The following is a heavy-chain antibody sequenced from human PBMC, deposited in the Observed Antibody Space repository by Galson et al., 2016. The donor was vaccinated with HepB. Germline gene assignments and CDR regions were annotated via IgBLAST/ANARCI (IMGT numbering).Heavy chain of an antibody. V-gene: IGHV1-18*01. D-gene: IGHD2-21*02. CDR2: IGTYNGNT. Sequence: SVKVSCKASGYTFTNYGISWVRQAPGQGLEWMGWIGTYNGNTNYAQKVQGRVTMTADASTSTAYMELRNLNSDDTAVYFCARVRPKSADCYSPDYHYGMDVWGQGTAITVSS. CDR3: ARVRPKSADCYSPDYHYGMDV. J-gene: IGHJ6*02. CDR1: GYTFTNYG.